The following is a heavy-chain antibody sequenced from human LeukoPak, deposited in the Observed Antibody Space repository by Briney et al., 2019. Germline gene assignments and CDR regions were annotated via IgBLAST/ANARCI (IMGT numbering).Heavy chain of an antibody. D-gene: IGHD6-19*01. J-gene: IGHJ3*02. V-gene: IGHV1-18*04. CDR1: GYTFTRYC. CDR3: ARDLLVGSGWAYDAFDI. Sequence: GASVKVSCKASGYTFTRYCISWVRQAPGHGLEWMGWISAYNGNTNYAQKLQGRGTMTTDTYTSTAYMELRSLRSDDTAVYYCARDLLVGSGWAYDAFDIWGQGTMVTVSS. CDR2: ISAYNGNT.